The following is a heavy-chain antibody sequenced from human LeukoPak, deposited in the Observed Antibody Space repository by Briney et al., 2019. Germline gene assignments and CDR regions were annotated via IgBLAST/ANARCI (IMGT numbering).Heavy chain of an antibody. CDR2: IYSGGDT. J-gene: IGHJ3*02. V-gene: IGHV3-66*02. Sequence: GGSLRLSCAASGFIVSGNYLSWVRQAPGKGLEWVSVIYSGGDTYSADSVKGRFTISRDNSKNTLYLQMNSLRAEDAAVYYCATFYYDTSGYGGNAFDIWGQGTMVTVSS. CDR3: ATFYYDTSGYGGNAFDI. CDR1: GFIVSGNY. D-gene: IGHD3-22*01.